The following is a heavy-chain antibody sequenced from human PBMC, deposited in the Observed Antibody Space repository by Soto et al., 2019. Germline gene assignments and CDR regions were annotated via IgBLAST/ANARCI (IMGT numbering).Heavy chain of an antibody. D-gene: IGHD3-10*01. J-gene: IGHJ4*02. CDR2: VNPILSMS. CDR1: GATFSFYS. Sequence: QVRLVQSGAEVKRPGSSLKVSCKASGATFSFYSINWVRQAPGLGLEWMGRVNPILSMSNYAQRFQGRVTMTADKSTSTAYMELSGLRSEDTAMYYCATSYGSGYRAFDYWGQGALVTVSS. V-gene: IGHV1-69*04. CDR3: ATSYGSGYRAFDY.